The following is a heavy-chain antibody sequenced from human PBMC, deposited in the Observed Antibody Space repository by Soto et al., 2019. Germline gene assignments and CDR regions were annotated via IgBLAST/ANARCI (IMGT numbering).Heavy chain of an antibody. V-gene: IGHV3-7*03. Sequence: EVQLVESGGGLVQPGGSLRLSCAASGFTFSSYWMSWVRQAPGKGLEWVANIKQDGSEKYYVDSVKGRFTISRDNAKNSLYLQMNSLRAEDTAVYYCARGDIVLMVYANDAFDIWGQGTMVTVSS. CDR1: GFTFSSYW. CDR2: IKQDGSEK. CDR3: ARGDIVLMVYANDAFDI. J-gene: IGHJ3*02. D-gene: IGHD2-8*01.